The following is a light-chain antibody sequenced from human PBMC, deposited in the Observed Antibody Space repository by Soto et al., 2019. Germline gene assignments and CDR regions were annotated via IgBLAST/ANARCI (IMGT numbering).Light chain of an antibody. J-gene: IGKJ1*01. CDR2: ETS. CDR1: QSFSRW. V-gene: IGKV1-5*03. CDR3: QQYNYFWT. Sequence: DLQMTQSPSTLSASVGDTVTITCRASQSFSRWLAWYQQKPGKAPKLLIYETSTLQTGVPSRFSGSGSGTQFTLTINSLQADDFATYYCQQYNYFWTFGQGTKVDIK.